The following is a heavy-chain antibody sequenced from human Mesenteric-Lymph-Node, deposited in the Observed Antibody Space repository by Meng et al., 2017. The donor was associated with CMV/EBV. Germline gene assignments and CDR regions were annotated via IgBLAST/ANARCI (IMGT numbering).Heavy chain of an antibody. CDR3: ARGLLGYCSSSTCYVRGADY. Sequence: TSYGFSGVRQAPGQGLEWMGWISGYNGNTNYAQKVQGRVTMTTDTSTSTAYMELRSLRSDDTAVYYCARGLLGYCSSSTCYVRGADYWGQGTLVTVSS. J-gene: IGHJ4*02. CDR2: ISGYNGNT. CDR1: TSYG. V-gene: IGHV1-18*01. D-gene: IGHD2-2*01.